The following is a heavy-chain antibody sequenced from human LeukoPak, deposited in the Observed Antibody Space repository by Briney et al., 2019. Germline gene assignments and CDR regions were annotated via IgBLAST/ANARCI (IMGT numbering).Heavy chain of an antibody. J-gene: IGHJ4*02. CDR1: GFTFSTYW. CDR3: AMDLAGYHDS. CDR2: INPDGSYT. V-gene: IGHV3-74*01. D-gene: IGHD3-9*01. Sequence: PGGSLRLSCADPGFTFSTYWIHWVRQTPGKGLDWVSRINPDGSYTSYADSVKGRFTISRDNARNTLYLQMDSLRVEDTALYYCAMDLAGYHDSWGQGTLVTVSS.